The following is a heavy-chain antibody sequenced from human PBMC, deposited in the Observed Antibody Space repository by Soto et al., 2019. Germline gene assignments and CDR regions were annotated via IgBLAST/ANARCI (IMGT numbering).Heavy chain of an antibody. J-gene: IGHJ6*02. D-gene: IGHD2-15*01. Sequence: GASVKVSCKASGGTFSSYAISWVRQAPGQGLEWMGGIIPIFGTANYAQKFQGRVTITADESTSTAYMELSSLRSEDTAVYYCARVSRMVAATHLGNGMDVWGQGTTVTVSS. CDR3: ARVSRMVAATHLGNGMDV. V-gene: IGHV1-69*13. CDR1: GGTFSSYA. CDR2: IIPIFGTA.